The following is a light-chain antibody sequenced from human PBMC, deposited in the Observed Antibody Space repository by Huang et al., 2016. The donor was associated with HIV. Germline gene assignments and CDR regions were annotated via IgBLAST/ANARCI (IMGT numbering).Light chain of an antibody. V-gene: IGKV3-11*01. CDR1: HHIGYS. J-gene: IGKJ5*01. Sequence: DIVLTQSPDTLSLSPGQRASPVFRASHHIGYSLDWYQHKPGQAPRLLIYGAFNRATDIAARFSGSGSGTDFTLTISSLKVEDFAFYYCQQRSTWITFGQGTRLE. CDR2: GAF. CDR3: QQRSTWIT.